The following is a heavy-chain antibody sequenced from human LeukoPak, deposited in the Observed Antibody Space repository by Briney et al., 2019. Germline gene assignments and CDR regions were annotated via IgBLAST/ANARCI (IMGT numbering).Heavy chain of an antibody. CDR3: ARVRSSGWFNRDAFDI. Sequence: SETLSLTCTVSGGSISSYYWSWIRQPAGKGLEWIGRIYTSGSTNYNPSLKSRVTMSVDTSKNQFSLKLSSVTAADTAVYYCARVRSSGWFNRDAFDIWGQGTMVTVSS. J-gene: IGHJ3*02. CDR2: IYTSGST. D-gene: IGHD6-19*01. V-gene: IGHV4-4*07. CDR1: GGSISSYY.